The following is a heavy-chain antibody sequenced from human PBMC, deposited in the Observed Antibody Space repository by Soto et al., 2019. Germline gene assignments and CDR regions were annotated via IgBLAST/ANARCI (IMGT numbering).Heavy chain of an antibody. D-gene: IGHD6-13*01. Sequence: QVQLVESGGGVVQPGGSLRLSCAASGFTFRSCGMHWVRQAPGKGLEWVAVISYDGSNKYYADSVEGRFTISRDNSKNTLYLQMNSLRAEDTAVYYCVKDYSSSWYYFYYWGQGTLVTVPS. V-gene: IGHV3-30*18. CDR3: VKDYSSSWYYFYY. J-gene: IGHJ4*02. CDR1: GFTFRSCG. CDR2: ISYDGSNK.